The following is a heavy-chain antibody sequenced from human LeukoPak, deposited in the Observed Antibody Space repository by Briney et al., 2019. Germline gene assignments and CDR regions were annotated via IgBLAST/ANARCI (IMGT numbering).Heavy chain of an antibody. CDR3: ARADLGPSGGDDWSFDL. CDR2: IYYSGST. D-gene: IGHD3-16*01. CDR1: GGSTSSAGYY. V-gene: IGHV4-31*03. J-gene: IGHJ2*01. Sequence: SETLSLTCTVSGGSTSSAGYYWSWIRQHPGKGLEWIGYIYYSGSTYYNPSLKSRITISVDTSENQFSLKLSSVTAADTAVYYCARADLGPSGGDDWSFDLWGRGTLVTVSS.